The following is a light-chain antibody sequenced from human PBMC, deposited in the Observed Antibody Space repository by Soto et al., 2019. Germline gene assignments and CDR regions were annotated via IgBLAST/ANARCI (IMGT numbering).Light chain of an antibody. V-gene: IGKV1-5*01. CDR3: QQYNSYPVR. CDR2: DAS. Sequence: DIQMTQSPSTLSASVGDRVTITYRASQSISSWLAWYQQKPGKAPKLLIYDASSLESGVPSRFSGSGSGTEFTLTISSLQPDDFATYYSQQYNSYPVRFGQGTKVEIK. CDR1: QSISSW. J-gene: IGKJ1*01.